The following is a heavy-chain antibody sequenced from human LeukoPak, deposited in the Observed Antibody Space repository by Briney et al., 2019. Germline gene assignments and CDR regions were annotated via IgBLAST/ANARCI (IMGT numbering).Heavy chain of an antibody. CDR1: XXXXXXXX. D-gene: IGHD6-13*01. J-gene: IGHJ4*02. Sequence: PGGSLRLSCAASXXXXXXXXXXXVXXXXXEXXXXXXXXTSXGFGTYYANSVRGRFTISRNNSKDTLHLPMASLRTEDMAIYYCARDPRLGIATPHFDYWGQGTLVTVSS. CDR2: XTSXGFGT. CDR3: ARDPRLGIATPHFDY. V-gene: IGHV3-64*01.